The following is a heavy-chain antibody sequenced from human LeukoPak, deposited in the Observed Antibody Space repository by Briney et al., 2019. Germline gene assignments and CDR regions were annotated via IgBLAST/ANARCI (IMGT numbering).Heavy chain of an antibody. CDR2: ISYDGSNK. V-gene: IGHV3-30-3*01. J-gene: IGHJ4*02. Sequence: GGSLRLSCAASGFTVSSYAMHWVRQAPGKGLEWVAVISYDGSNKYYADSVKGRFTISRDNSKNTLYLQMNSLRAEDTAVYYCARAPYPLYWGQGTLVTVSS. CDR3: ARAPYPLY. CDR1: GFTVSSYA.